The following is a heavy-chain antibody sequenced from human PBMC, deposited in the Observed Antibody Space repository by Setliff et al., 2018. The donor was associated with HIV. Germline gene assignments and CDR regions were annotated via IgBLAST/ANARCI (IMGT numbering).Heavy chain of an antibody. D-gene: IGHD1-7*01. CDR1: SYSISSGYY. J-gene: IGHJ4*02. Sequence: PSETLSLTCAVSSYSISSGYYWGWIRQPPGKGLEWIGSIYYSWSTYYNPSLKSRVTISVDTSKNQFSLKLCSVTAAAPAVYYCATYNWNFIVGYWGQGTLVTVSS. CDR3: ATYNWNFIVGY. V-gene: IGHV4-38-2*01. CDR2: IYYSWST.